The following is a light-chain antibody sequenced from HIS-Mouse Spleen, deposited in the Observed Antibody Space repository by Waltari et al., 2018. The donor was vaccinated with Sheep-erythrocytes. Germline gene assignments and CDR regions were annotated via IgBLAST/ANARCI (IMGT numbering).Light chain of an antibody. CDR1: SSDVGGYNS. Sequence: SALTQPASVSGSPGQSITISCTGTSSDVGGYNSFSWYQQHPGKAPKLMIYEVSNRPSGVSNRFSGSKSGNTASLTISGLQAEDEADYYCSSYTSSSTLFGGGTKLTVL. CDR3: SSYTSSSTL. J-gene: IGLJ2*01. CDR2: EVS. V-gene: IGLV2-14*01.